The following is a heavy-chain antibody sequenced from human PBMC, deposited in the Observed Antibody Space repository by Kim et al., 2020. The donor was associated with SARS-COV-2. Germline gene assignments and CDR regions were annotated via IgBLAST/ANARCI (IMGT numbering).Heavy chain of an antibody. D-gene: IGHD5-18*01. V-gene: IGHV4-59*09. Sequence: YNPALKSRVTISVDTSKNQFFLRLSSVTAADTAVYYGARGGVDTTMVFDYWGQGTLVTVSS. J-gene: IGHJ4*02. CDR3: ARGGVDTTMVFDY.